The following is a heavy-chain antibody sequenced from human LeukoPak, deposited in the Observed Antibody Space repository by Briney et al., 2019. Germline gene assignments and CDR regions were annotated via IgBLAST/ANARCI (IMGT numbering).Heavy chain of an antibody. Sequence: ASVKVSCKASGYTFTSYAMHWVRQAPGQRLEWMGWINAGNGNTKYSQKFRGRVTTTRDTSASTAYMELSSLRSEDTAVYYCARVGRIAVAGSFGAFDIWGQGTMVTVSS. J-gene: IGHJ3*02. CDR2: INAGNGNT. D-gene: IGHD6-19*01. V-gene: IGHV1-3*01. CDR3: ARVGRIAVAGSFGAFDI. CDR1: GYTFTSYA.